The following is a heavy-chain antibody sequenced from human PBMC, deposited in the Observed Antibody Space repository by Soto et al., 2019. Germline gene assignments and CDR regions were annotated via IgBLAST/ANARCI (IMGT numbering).Heavy chain of an antibody. Sequence: EVQLLESGGGLVQPGGSLRLSCAASGFTFSSYAMSWVRQAPGKGLEWVSAISGSGGSTYYADSVKGRFTISRDNSKNTLDLQMNSLRAEDTAVYYCAKNFEGGYYYYYYMDVWGKGTTVTVSS. CDR2: ISGSGGST. V-gene: IGHV3-23*01. CDR1: GFTFSSYA. J-gene: IGHJ6*03. D-gene: IGHD3-9*01. CDR3: AKNFEGGYYYYYYMDV.